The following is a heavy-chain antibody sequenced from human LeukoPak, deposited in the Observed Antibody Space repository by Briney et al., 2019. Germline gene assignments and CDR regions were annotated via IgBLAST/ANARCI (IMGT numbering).Heavy chain of an antibody. Sequence: GASVTVSCKASGYTFTSYDINWVRQAPGQGLEWMGWMNPNSGNTGYAQKFQGRVTMTRNTSISTAYMELSSLRSEDTAVYYCASYTTSSSYAFDIWGQGTMVTVSS. CDR3: ASYTTSSSYAFDI. D-gene: IGHD6-13*01. CDR2: MNPNSGNT. V-gene: IGHV1-8*01. J-gene: IGHJ3*02. CDR1: GYTFTSYD.